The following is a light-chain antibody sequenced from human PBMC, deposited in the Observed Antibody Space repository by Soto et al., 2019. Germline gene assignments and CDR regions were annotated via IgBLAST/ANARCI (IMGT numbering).Light chain of an antibody. CDR3: QQYNNWPIT. CDR2: GAS. J-gene: IGKJ5*01. V-gene: IGKV3-15*01. CDR1: QSVSDN. Sequence: EIVMTQSPATLSVSPGERATVSCRASQSVSDNLAWYQQKPGQAPRLLTYGASTRATGIPGRFSGSGSGTEFTLCISSLQSEDSAVYYCQQYNNWPITFGQGTRLEIK.